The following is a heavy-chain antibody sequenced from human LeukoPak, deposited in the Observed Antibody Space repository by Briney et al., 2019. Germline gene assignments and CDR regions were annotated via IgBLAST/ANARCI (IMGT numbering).Heavy chain of an antibody. CDR1: GGSLSFYY. CDR2: ISQNGDS. V-gene: IGHV4-34*01. Sequence: SETLSLTCGVSGGSLSFYYWSWIRQSPGKGLEWIAEISQNGDSNYNMSLKSRVTISVDTSKNQFSLKLSSVTAADTAVYYCARESPWGYYYYYYMDVWGKGTTVTVSS. J-gene: IGHJ6*03. CDR3: ARESPWGYYYYYYMDV. D-gene: IGHD1-26*01.